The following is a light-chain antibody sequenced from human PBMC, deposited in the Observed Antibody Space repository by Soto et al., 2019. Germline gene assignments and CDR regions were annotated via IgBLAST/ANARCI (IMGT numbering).Light chain of an antibody. CDR3: SSYTSSSTLV. Sequence: QSALTQPASVSGYTGQSITISCTGTSSDVGGYNYVSWYQQHPGKAPKLMIYEVSNRPSGVSNRFSGSKSGNTASLTISGLQAEDEADYYCSSYTSSSTLVFGTGTKVTVL. CDR2: EVS. CDR1: SSDVGGYNY. V-gene: IGLV2-14*01. J-gene: IGLJ1*01.